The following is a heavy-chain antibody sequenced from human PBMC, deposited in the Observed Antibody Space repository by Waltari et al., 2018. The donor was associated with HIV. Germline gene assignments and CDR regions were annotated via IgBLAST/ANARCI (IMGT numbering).Heavy chain of an antibody. CDR3: ARHWAPRAFDI. CDR2: IYPGDSDT. V-gene: IGHV5-51*01. Sequence: EVQLVQSGAEVKKPGGSLTMPRQGSCDRFTASWIGRALQMPGKGLGWMGIIYPGDSDTRYSPSFQGQVTISADKSISTAYLQWSSLKASDTAMYYCARHWAPRAFDIWGQGTMVTVSS. CDR1: CDRFTASW. D-gene: IGHD3-16*01. J-gene: IGHJ3*02.